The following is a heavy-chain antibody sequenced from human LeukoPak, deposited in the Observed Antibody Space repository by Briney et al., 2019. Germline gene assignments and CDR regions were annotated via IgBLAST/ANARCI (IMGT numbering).Heavy chain of an antibody. J-gene: IGHJ4*02. Sequence: SETLSLTCTVSGGSISSSSYYWGWIRQPPGKGLEWIGSIYYSGSTYYNPSLKSRVTISVDTSKNQFSLKLSSVTAADTAVYYCARIQYYYGSGSYYHYFDYWGQGTLVTVSS. CDR2: IYYSGST. V-gene: IGHV4-39*07. CDR3: ARIQYYYGSGSYYHYFDY. CDR1: GGSISSSSYY. D-gene: IGHD3-10*01.